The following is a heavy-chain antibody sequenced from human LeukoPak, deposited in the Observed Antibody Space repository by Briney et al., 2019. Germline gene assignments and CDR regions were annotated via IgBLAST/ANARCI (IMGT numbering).Heavy chain of an antibody. J-gene: IGHJ4*02. CDR2: IYYSGST. CDR3: ARDRGYYYDSSGSIDY. V-gene: IGHV4-31*03. CDR1: GGSISSGGYY. Sequence: SETLSLTCTVSGGSISSGGYYWSCIRQHPGKGLEWIGYIYYSGSTYYNPSLKSRVTISVDTSKNQFSLKLSSVTAADTAVYYCARDRGYYYDSSGSIDYWAQGTLVTVSS. D-gene: IGHD3-22*01.